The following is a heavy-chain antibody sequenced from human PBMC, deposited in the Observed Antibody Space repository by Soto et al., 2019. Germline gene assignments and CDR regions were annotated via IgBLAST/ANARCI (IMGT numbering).Heavy chain of an antibody. V-gene: IGHV1-18*04. CDR2: INPYNGDT. J-gene: IGHJ4*02. D-gene: IGHD2-8*01. Sequence: ASVKVSCKASGYTFTSYGISWVRQAPGQGLELMGWINPYNGDTNYAQKVQGRVTVTIDTSTTTAYMELRSLTSDDTAVYYCARDKDRVFDMSVPQFDYSGQGTLVTVYS. CDR1: GYTFTSYG. CDR3: ARDKDRVFDMSVPQFDY.